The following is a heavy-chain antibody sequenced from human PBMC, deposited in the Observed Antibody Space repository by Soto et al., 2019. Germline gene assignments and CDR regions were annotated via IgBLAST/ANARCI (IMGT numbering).Heavy chain of an antibody. CDR1: GGTFSSYA. CDR2: IIPIFGTA. D-gene: IGHD2-15*01. Sequence: SVKVSCKASGGTFSSYAISWVRQAPGQGLEWMGGIIPIFGTANYAQKFQGRVTITADESTSTAYMELSSLRSEDTAVYYCARGWRGGGFSDYWGQGTLVTVSS. J-gene: IGHJ4*02. CDR3: ARGWRGGGFSDY. V-gene: IGHV1-69*13.